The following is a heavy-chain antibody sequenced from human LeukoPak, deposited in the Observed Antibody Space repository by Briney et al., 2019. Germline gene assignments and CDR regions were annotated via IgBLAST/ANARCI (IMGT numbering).Heavy chain of an antibody. J-gene: IGHJ4*02. CDR3: AKDAPDRYVPGY. Sequence: ASVKVSCKASGYTFTSYDINWVRQATGQGLEWMGWMNPNSGNTGYAQKFQGRVTMTRNTSISTAYMELSSLRSEDTAVYYCAKDAPDRYVPGYWGQGTLVTVSS. V-gene: IGHV1-8*01. CDR2: MNPNSGNT. CDR1: GYTFTSYD. D-gene: IGHD1-1*01.